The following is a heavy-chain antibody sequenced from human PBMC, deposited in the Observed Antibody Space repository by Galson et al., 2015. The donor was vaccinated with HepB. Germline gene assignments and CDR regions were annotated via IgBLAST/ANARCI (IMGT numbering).Heavy chain of an antibody. J-gene: IGHJ4*02. Sequence: TLSLTCTVSGGSISSAGYYWGWVRQHPGKGLEWIGYIYYSGNSHYNPSLKSRVSMSVDTSKNQFSLKLSSVTAADTAVYYCARDGRYYYGFCFDSWGQGTLVTVSS. CDR2: IYYSGNS. D-gene: IGHD3-10*01. CDR3: ARDGRYYYGFCFDS. V-gene: IGHV4-31*03. CDR1: GGSISSAGYY.